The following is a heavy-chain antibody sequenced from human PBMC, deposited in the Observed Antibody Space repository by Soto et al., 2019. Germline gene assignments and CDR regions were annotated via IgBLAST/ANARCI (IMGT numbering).Heavy chain of an antibody. Sequence: VASVKVSCKASGYTFINYYLHWVRQAPGQGLEWMGWINPNSGSTNYAQKFQGRVTMTRDTSISTAYMELTSLTSDDTAVYYCARGRGSSSNNFFDPWGQGTLVTVSS. J-gene: IGHJ5*02. CDR2: INPNSGST. CDR3: ARGRGSSSNNFFDP. V-gene: IGHV1-2*02. D-gene: IGHD6-6*01. CDR1: GYTFINYY.